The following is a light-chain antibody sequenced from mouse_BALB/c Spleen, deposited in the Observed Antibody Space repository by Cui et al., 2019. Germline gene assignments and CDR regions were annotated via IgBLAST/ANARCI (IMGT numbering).Light chain of an antibody. V-gene: IGKV8-27*01. CDR1: PSVLYSSKRKNY. Sequence: NTMMTHSPSSLSVSAGEKVTMSCKFGPSVLYSSKRKNYLAWYQQKPGQSPKLLIYWASTRESGVPDRFTGSGSGTDFTLTISSVQAEDLAVYYGHQYLTSYTFGGGTKLEIK. J-gene: IGKJ2*01. CDR3: HQYLTSYT. CDR2: WAS.